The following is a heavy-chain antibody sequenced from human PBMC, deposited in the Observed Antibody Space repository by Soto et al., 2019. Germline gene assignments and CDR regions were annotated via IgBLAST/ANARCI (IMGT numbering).Heavy chain of an antibody. V-gene: IGHV1-8*01. CDR2: MNPHTGNT. CDR1: GYTFTNYD. D-gene: IGHD5-12*01. J-gene: IGHJ5*02. CDR3: TRRASAYERGSWFDP. Sequence: GASVKVSCKASGYTFTNYDINWVRQATGQGPEWMGWMNPHTGNTGYAQRFQGRVTMTRNTSKGTAYMELSSLTSEDTAVYYCTRRASAYERGSWFDPWGQGTLVTVSS.